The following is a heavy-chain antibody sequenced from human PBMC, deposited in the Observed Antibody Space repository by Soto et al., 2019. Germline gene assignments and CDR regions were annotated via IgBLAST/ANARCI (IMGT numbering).Heavy chain of an antibody. D-gene: IGHD3-10*01. CDR3: ARDRITMANDAFDI. V-gene: IGHV4-39*07. CDR2: IYYSGST. CDR1: GGSISSSSYY. Sequence: SETLSLTCTVSGGSISSSSYYWGWIRQPPGKGLEWIGSIYYSGSTYYNPSLKSRVSMSVDTSKNQFSLNLTSVTAADTAFYYCARDRITMANDAFDIWGQGTMVTVS. J-gene: IGHJ3*02.